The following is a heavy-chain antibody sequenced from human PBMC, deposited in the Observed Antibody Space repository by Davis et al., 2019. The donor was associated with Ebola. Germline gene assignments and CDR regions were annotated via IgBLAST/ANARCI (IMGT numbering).Heavy chain of an antibody. CDR1: GFTFSGSA. Sequence: GESLKISCAASGFTFSGSAMHWVRQASGKGLEWVGRIRSKANSYATAYAASVKGRFTIARDDSKNTAYLQMNSLKTEDTAVYYCTRVGIAAAGGMDVWGKGTTVTVSS. CDR3: TRVGIAAAGGMDV. D-gene: IGHD6-13*01. J-gene: IGHJ6*04. V-gene: IGHV3-73*01. CDR2: IRSKANSYAT.